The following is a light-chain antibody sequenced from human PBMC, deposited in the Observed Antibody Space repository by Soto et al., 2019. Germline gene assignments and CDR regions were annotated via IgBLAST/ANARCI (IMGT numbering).Light chain of an antibody. CDR3: QQYAGSPST. J-gene: IGKJ1*01. CDR2: AAS. Sequence: EIVMTQSPATLSVSPGERATLSCRASQSVSGNLAWYQQKPGQAPRLLIYAASTRATDIPDRFSGSGSGTDFTLTITRLEPEDFAVYFCQQYAGSPSTFGQGTKVEIK. CDR1: QSVSGN. V-gene: IGKV3-20*01.